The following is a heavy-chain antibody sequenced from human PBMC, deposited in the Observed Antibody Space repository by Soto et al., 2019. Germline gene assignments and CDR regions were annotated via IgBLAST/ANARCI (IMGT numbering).Heavy chain of an antibody. V-gene: IGHV2-26*01. D-gene: IGHD6-19*01. CDR3: ARRHLAVAVSPWFDP. CDR1: GLSITDSEMG. Sequence: QVTLKESGPVLVKPTETLTLRCTVSGLSITDSEMGVSCIRQPPGERLEWLAHIDSSGEKSYRTFLKSRHAISKDTSKSQIVLTMTNMDPADTATYYCARRHLAVAVSPWFDPWGQGIPVTVSS. J-gene: IGHJ5*02. CDR2: IDSSGEK.